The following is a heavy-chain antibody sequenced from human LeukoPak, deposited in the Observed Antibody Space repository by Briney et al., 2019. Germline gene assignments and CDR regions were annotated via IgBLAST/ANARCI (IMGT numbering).Heavy chain of an antibody. J-gene: IGHJ4*02. V-gene: IGHV4-38-2*02. Sequence: PSETLSLTCTVSDYSISSGFSWGWIRQLPGKGLEWIGNIYHSGSTYYNPSLKSRVTISVDTSKNQFSLKLSSVTAADTAVYYCARESIAARRYYFDYWGQGTLVTVSS. CDR1: DYSISSGFS. CDR3: ARESIAARRYYFDY. CDR2: IYHSGST. D-gene: IGHD6-6*01.